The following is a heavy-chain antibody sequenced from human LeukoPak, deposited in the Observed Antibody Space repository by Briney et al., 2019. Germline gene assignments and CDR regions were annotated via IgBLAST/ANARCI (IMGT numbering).Heavy chain of an antibody. D-gene: IGHD2-15*01. J-gene: IGHJ4*02. V-gene: IGHV3-23*01. CDR2: ISGSGGST. CDR3: AKDRCKCDAVQWCPSDY. CDR1: GFTFSSYA. Sequence: GGSLRLSCAASGFTFSSYAMSWVRQAPGKGQEWVSAISGSGGSTYYADSVKGRFTISRDNSKNTLYLQMNSLRAEDTAVYYCAKDRCKCDAVQWCPSDYWGQGTLVTVSS.